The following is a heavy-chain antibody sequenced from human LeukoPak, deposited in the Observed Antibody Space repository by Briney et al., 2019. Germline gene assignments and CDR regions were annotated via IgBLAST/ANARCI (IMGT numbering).Heavy chain of an antibody. J-gene: IGHJ4*02. D-gene: IGHD1-1*01. V-gene: IGHV3-7*01. Sequence: GGSLRLSCAASGFTFSSYAMSWVRQTPGKGLEWVANIKEDGSEKYYVDSVKGRFTISRDNAKNSLYLQMNSLRAEDTAVYYCVRALGTGSYWGQGTLVSVSP. CDR3: VRALGTGSY. CDR1: GFTFSSYA. CDR2: IKEDGSEK.